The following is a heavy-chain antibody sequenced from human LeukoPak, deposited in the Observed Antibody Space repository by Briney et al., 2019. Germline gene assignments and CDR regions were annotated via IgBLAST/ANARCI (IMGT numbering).Heavy chain of an antibody. CDR1: GGSISSSSYY. CDR3: ARVLVGATRWFDP. V-gene: IGHV4-61*01. CDR2: IYYSGST. Sequence: PSETLSLTCTVSGGSISSSSYYWSWIRQPPGTGLEWIGYIYYSGSTNYNPSLKSRVTISVDTSKNQFSLKLSSVTAADTAVYYCARVLVGATRWFDPWGQGTLVTVSS. J-gene: IGHJ5*02. D-gene: IGHD1-26*01.